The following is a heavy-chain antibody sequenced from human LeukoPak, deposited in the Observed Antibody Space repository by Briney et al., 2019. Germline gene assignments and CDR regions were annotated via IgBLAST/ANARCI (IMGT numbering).Heavy chain of an antibody. Sequence: PGASLRLSCAASGFTFSSYAMSWVRQAPGKGLEWVSAISGSGGSTYYADSVKGRFTISRDNSKNTLYLQMNSLRAEDTAVYYCAKDVVPADINWFDPWGQGTLVTVSS. CDR3: AKDVVPADINWFDP. CDR2: ISGSGGST. CDR1: GFTFSSYA. J-gene: IGHJ5*02. D-gene: IGHD2-2*01. V-gene: IGHV3-23*01.